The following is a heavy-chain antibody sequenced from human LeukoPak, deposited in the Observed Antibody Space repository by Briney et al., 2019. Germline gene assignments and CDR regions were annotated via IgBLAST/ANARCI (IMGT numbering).Heavy chain of an antibody. CDR2: INPSGGST. V-gene: IGHV1-46*01. CDR3: ARDISFRSGKYRGHAFDI. Sequence: GASVKVSCRASGYTFTSYYMHWVRQAPGQGLEWMGIINPSGGSTSYAQKFQGRVTMTTDTSTSTAYMELRSLRSDDTAVYYCARDISFRSGKYRGHAFDIWGQGTMVTVSS. J-gene: IGHJ3*02. D-gene: IGHD2-15*01. CDR1: GYTFTSYY.